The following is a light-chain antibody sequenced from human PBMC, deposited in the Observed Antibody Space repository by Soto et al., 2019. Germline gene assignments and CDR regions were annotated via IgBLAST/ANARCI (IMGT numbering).Light chain of an antibody. Sequence: DIQMTQSPSTLSASVGERVTITCRASQSISRSLAWYQQKSGKAPKLLIYDASTSESGVPARFSGSGFGTDFTLTISGLEPDDFASYYWQQYQSSSLTFGPGTTVDIK. CDR2: DAS. J-gene: IGKJ3*01. V-gene: IGKV1-5*01. CDR1: QSISRS. CDR3: QQYQSSSLT.